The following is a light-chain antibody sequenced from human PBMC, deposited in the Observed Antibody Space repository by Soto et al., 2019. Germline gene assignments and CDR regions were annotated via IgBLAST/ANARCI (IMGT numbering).Light chain of an antibody. CDR3: QQYYDWPPIT. CDR2: GAS. CDR1: QHVSTN. Sequence: EIVMTHSPGTLSVSPGESVTLSCRASQHVSTNLAWYQQKLGQAPRLLISGASTRATGISARFSGSGSGTEFTLTISSLQPEDFAVYYCQQYYDWPPITFGQGTRLEIK. J-gene: IGKJ5*01. V-gene: IGKV3-15*01.